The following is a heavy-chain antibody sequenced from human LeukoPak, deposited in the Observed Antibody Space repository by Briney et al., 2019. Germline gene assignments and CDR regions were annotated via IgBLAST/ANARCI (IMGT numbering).Heavy chain of an antibody. Sequence: QPSETLSLTCAVYGGSFSGYYWSWIRQPPGKGLEWIGEINHSGSTNYNPSLKSRVTISVDTSKNQFSLKLSSVTAADTAVYYCARGSGNPHYWGQGTLVTVSS. V-gene: IGHV4-34*01. J-gene: IGHJ4*02. CDR3: ARGSGNPHY. D-gene: IGHD3-10*01. CDR2: INHSGST. CDR1: GGSFSGYY.